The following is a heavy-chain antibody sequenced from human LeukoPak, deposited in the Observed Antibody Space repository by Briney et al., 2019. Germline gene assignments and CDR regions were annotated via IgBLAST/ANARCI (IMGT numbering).Heavy chain of an antibody. CDR2: ISWNSGSI. V-gene: IGHV3-9*01. D-gene: IGHD3-3*01. J-gene: IGHJ4*02. CDR3: ARFWRGPFDY. Sequence: GGSLRLSCAASGFTFDDYAMHWVRQAPGKGLEWVSGISWNSGSIGYADSVKGRFTISRDNAKNSLYLQMNSLRAKDTAVYYCARFWRGPFDYWGQGTLVTVSS. CDR1: GFTFDDYA.